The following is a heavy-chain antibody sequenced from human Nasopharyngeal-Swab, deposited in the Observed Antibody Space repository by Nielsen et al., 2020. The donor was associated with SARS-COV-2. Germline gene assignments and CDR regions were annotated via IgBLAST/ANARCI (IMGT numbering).Heavy chain of an antibody. CDR3: ANTGGYSLGLDY. Sequence: GESLKISCAASGFTFDDYTMHWVRQAPGKGLEWVSAISGSGGSTYYADSVKGRFTISRDNSKNTLYLQMNSLRAEDTAVYYCANTGGYSLGLDYWGQGTLVTVSS. CDR2: ISGSGGST. D-gene: IGHD5-18*01. CDR1: GFTFDDYT. J-gene: IGHJ4*02. V-gene: IGHV3-23*01.